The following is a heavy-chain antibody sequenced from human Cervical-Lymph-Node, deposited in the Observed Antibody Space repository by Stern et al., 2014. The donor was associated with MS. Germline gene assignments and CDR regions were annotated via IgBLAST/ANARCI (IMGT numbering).Heavy chain of an antibody. V-gene: IGHV2-70*01. CDR1: GFSLSTSGMC. D-gene: IGHD6-13*01. CDR3: ARLPGIAAAGHDDFDI. CDR2: IDWDDDK. Sequence: ESGPALVKPTQTLTLTCTFSGFSLSTSGMCVSWIRQPPGKALEWLALIDWDDDKYYSTSQKTRLTISKDTSKNQVVLTMTNMDPVDTATYYCARLPGIAAAGHDDFDIWGQGTMVTVSS. J-gene: IGHJ3*02.